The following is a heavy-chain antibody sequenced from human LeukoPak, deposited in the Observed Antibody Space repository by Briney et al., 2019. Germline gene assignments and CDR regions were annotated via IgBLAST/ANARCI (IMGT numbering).Heavy chain of an antibody. CDR1: GGSISSYY. D-gene: IGHD3-10*01. CDR3: AREAVHYGSGSHDY. CDR2: MHSSGST. J-gene: IGHJ4*02. Sequence: SETLSLTCTVSGGSISSYYWSWIRQPAGKGLEWIGRMHSSGSTNYNPSIKSRVTMSLDTSKNQFSLKVDSVTVADTAMYYCAREAVHYGSGSHDYWGQGTLVAVSS. V-gene: IGHV4-4*07.